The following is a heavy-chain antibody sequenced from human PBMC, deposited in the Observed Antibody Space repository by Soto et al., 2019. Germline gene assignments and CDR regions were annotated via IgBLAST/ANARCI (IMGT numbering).Heavy chain of an antibody. D-gene: IGHD2-15*01. CDR2: ISPGIDIR. CDR1: GGTFSTYT. V-gene: IGHV1-69*12. CDR3: AGGMCFGGSCYLDV. J-gene: IGHJ4*02. Sequence: QVQLVQSGAEVKKPGSSVKVSCKASGGTFSTYTLYWVRQAPGQGLEWMGGISPGIDIRDYAQKFQGRVTNTADESTSTVYMQLSTLIAGDTAFYYCAGGMCFGGSCYLDVWGQGTLVTVSS.